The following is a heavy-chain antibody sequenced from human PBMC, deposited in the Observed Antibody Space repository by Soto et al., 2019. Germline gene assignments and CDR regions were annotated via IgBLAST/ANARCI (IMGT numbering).Heavy chain of an antibody. CDR3: AKRLRSRGYMDV. J-gene: IGHJ6*03. D-gene: IGHD2-2*01. Sequence: EVQLLESGGGLVQPGGSLRLSCAASGFTFSSYAMSWVRQAPGKGLEWVSAISGSGGSTYYADSMKGRFTISRDNSKNTLYLQMNSLRAEDTAVYYCAKRLRSRGYMDVWGKGTTVTVSS. V-gene: IGHV3-23*01. CDR1: GFTFSSYA. CDR2: ISGSGGST.